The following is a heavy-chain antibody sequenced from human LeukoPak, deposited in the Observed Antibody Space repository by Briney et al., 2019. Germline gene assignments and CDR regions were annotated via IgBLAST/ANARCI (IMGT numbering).Heavy chain of an antibody. J-gene: IGHJ4*02. CDR3: ATPAAGDYIEMKY. CDR1: GFTFSSYG. D-gene: IGHD4-11*01. Sequence: GRSLRLSCAASGFTFSSYGMHWVRQAPGKGLEWVSAISGSGGSTYYADSVKGRFTISRDNSKNTLYLQMNSLRAEDTAVYYCATPAAGDYIEMKYWGQGTLVTVSS. CDR2: ISGSGGST. V-gene: IGHV3-23*01.